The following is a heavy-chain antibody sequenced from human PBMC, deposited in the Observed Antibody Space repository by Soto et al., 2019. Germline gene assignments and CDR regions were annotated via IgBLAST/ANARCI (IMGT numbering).Heavy chain of an antibody. CDR2: ISYDGSNK. D-gene: IGHD6-13*01. V-gene: IGHV3-30-3*01. Sequence: GGSLRLSCAASGFTFSSYAMHWVRQAPGKGLEWVAVISYDGSNKYYADSVKGRFTISRDNSKNTLYLQMNSLRAEDTAVYYCARALGIAAAGTLFDYWGQGTLVTVSS. CDR3: ARALGIAAAGTLFDY. J-gene: IGHJ4*02. CDR1: GFTFSSYA.